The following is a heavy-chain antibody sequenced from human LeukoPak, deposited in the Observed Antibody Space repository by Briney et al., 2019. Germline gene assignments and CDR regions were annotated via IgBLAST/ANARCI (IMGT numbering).Heavy chain of an antibody. Sequence: SETLSLTCTVSGGPISSYYWSWIRQPPGKGLEWIGYIYYSGSTNYNPSLKSRVTISVDTSKNQFSLKLSSVTAADTAVYYCARSYYDFWSGYYYYYMDVWGKGTTVTVSS. CDR1: GGPISSYY. CDR2: IYYSGST. D-gene: IGHD3-3*01. J-gene: IGHJ6*03. CDR3: ARSYYDFWSGYYYYYMDV. V-gene: IGHV4-59*01.